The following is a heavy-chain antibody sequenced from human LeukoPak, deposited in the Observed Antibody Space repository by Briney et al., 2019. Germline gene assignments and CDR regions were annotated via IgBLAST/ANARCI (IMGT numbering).Heavy chain of an antibody. J-gene: IGHJ4*02. CDR2: ISSSSSYI. Sequence: GGSLRLSCAASGFTFSSYSMNWVRQAPGKGLEWVSSISSSSSYIYYADSVKGRFTISRDNAKNSLYLQMNSLRAEDTAVYYCARDKLLWFGELSRSAPRWGQGTLVTVSS. CDR3: ARDKLLWFGELSRSAPR. V-gene: IGHV3-21*01. CDR1: GFTFSSYS. D-gene: IGHD3-10*01.